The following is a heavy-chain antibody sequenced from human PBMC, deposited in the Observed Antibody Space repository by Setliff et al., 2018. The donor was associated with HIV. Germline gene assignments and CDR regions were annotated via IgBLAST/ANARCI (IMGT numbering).Heavy chain of an antibody. CDR1: GASISSGGYY. CDR3: ATTRPISTGYPGFFDS. D-gene: IGHD3-9*01. J-gene: IGHJ4*02. V-gene: IGHV4-31*03. CDR2: IYYSGST. Sequence: SETLSLTCTVSGASISSGGYYWSWIRQHPGKGLEWIGYIYYSGSTYYNPSLKSRIALSIDSSKNQFSLNLHLVTATDSALYYCATTRPISTGYPGFFDSWGQGIVVTVSS.